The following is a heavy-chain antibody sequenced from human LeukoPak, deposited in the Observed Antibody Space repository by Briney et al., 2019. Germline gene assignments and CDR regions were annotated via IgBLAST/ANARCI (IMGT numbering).Heavy chain of an antibody. J-gene: IGHJ4*02. V-gene: IGHV1-2*02. Sequence: GASVKVSCKASGYTFTGYYMHWVRQAPGQGLEWMGWINPNSGGTNYAQKFQGRVTMTRDTSTSTAYMELSRLRSDDTAVYYCARGVYYVWGSYRPPGDYWGQGTLVTVSS. CDR2: INPNSGGT. CDR1: GYTFTGYY. D-gene: IGHD3-16*02. CDR3: ARGVYYVWGSYRPPGDY.